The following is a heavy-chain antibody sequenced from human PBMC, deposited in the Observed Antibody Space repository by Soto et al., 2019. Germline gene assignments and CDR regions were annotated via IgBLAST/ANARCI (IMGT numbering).Heavy chain of an antibody. V-gene: IGHV4-31*03. D-gene: IGHD3-22*01. CDR2: IYYSGST. Sequence: SETLSLTCTVSGGSISSGGYYWSWIRQHPGKGLEWIGYIYYSGSTYYNPSLKSRVTISVDTSKNQFSLKLSSVTAADTAVYYCATTKLVVTDYYYYGMDVWGQGTTVTVSS. CDR1: GGSISSGGYY. J-gene: IGHJ6*02. CDR3: ATTKLVVTDYYYYGMDV.